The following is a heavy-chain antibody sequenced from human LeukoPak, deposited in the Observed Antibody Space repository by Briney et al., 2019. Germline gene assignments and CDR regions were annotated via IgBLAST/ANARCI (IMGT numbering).Heavy chain of an antibody. CDR3: AKDLVGATDFDY. J-gene: IGHJ4*02. CDR2: ISGSGGST. CDR1: GFTFSSYA. V-gene: IGHV3-23*01. Sequence: GGSLRLSCAASGFTFSSYAMSWVRQASGKGLEWVSAISGSGGSTYYADSVKGRFTISRDNSKNTLYLQMNSLRAEDTAVYYCAKDLVGATDFDYWGQGTLVTVSS. D-gene: IGHD1-26*01.